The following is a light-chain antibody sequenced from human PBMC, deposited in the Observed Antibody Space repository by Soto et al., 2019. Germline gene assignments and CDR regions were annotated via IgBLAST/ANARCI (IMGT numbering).Light chain of an antibody. CDR2: GNS. J-gene: IGLJ1*01. CDR1: SSNIGAGYD. Sequence: QLVLTQPPSVSGAPGQRVTISCTGSSSNIGAGYDVHWYQQRPGTAPKLLIFGNSNRPSGVPDRFSGSKSGTSASLAITGLQAEDEGDYYCQSYDSTLSARYVFGTGTK. V-gene: IGLV1-40*01. CDR3: QSYDSTLSARYV.